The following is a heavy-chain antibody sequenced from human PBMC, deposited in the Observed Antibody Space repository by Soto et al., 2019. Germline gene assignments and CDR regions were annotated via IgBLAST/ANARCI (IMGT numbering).Heavy chain of an antibody. CDR3: ARGPWIQLWLRYYYGMDV. CDR2: INAGNGNT. V-gene: IGHV1-3*01. D-gene: IGHD5-18*01. Sequence: GASVKVSCKASGYTFTSYAMHWVRQAPGQRLEWMGWINAGNGNTKYSQKFQGRVTITRDTSASTAYMELSSLRSEDTAVYYCARGPWIQLWLRYYYGMDVWGQGTTVTVSS. CDR1: GYTFTSYA. J-gene: IGHJ6*02.